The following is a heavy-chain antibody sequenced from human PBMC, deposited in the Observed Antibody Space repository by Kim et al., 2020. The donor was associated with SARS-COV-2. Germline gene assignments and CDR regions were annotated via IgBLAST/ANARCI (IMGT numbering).Heavy chain of an antibody. CDR2: ISSSSSTI. V-gene: IGHV3-48*04. CDR3: ARDGPVLRYFGPQLWDYYYYGMDV. J-gene: IGHJ6*02. Sequence: GGSLRLSCAASGFTFSSYSMNWVRQAPGKGLEWVSYISSSSSTIYYADSVKGRFTISRDNAKNSLYLQMNSLRAEDTAVYYCARDGPVLRYFGPQLWDYYYYGMDVWGQGTTVTVSS. D-gene: IGHD3-9*01. CDR1: GFTFSSYS.